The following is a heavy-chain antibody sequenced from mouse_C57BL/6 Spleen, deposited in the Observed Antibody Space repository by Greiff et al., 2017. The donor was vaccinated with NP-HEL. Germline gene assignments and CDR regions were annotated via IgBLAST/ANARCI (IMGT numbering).Heavy chain of an antibody. V-gene: IGHV5-17*01. D-gene: IGHD2-3*01. Sequence: EVHLVESGGGLVKPGGSLKLSCAASGFTFSDYGMHWVRQAPEKGLEWVAYISSGSSTIYYADTVKGRFTISRDNAKNTLFLQMTSLRSEDTAMYYCARSGDGSWFAYWGQGTLVTVSA. CDR1: GFTFSDYG. CDR3: ARSGDGSWFAY. J-gene: IGHJ3*01. CDR2: ISSGSSTI.